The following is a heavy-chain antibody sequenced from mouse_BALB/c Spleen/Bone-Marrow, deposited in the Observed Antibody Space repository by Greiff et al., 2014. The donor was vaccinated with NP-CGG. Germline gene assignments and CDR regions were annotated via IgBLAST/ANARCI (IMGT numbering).Heavy chain of an antibody. J-gene: IGHJ4*01. CDR1: GYTFTSYW. Sequence: QVQLQQSGAELVKPGAPVKLSCKASGYTFTSYWMNWVKQRPGRGLEWIGRIDPSDSETHYNQKFKDKATLTVDKSSSTAYLQLSSLTSEDSAVYYCARALGDGYYYAMDYWGQGTSVTVSS. D-gene: IGHD2-3*01. CDR2: IDPSDSET. V-gene: IGHV1-69*02. CDR3: ARALGDGYYYAMDY.